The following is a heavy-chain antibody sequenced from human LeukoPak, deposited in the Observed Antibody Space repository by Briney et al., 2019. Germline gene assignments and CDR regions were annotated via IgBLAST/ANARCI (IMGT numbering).Heavy chain of an antibody. J-gene: IGHJ5*02. CDR1: GYTFTSYA. V-gene: IGHV1-3*01. CDR2: INAGNGNT. Sequence: ASVKVSCKASGYTFTSYAMHWVRQAPGQRLEWMGWINAGNGNTKYSQKFQGRVTITRDTSASTAYMELSSLRSEDTAVYYCARGRRVTENWFDPWGQGTLVTVSS. D-gene: IGHD5-18*01. CDR3: ARGRRVTENWFDP.